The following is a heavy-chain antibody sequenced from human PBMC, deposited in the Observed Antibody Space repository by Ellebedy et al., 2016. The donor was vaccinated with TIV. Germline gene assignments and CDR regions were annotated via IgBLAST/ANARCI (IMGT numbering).Heavy chain of an antibody. D-gene: IGHD6-13*01. Sequence: GESLKISCAASGFTFSSYGMHWVRQAPGKGLEWVAVIWYDGSNKYYADSVKGRFTISRDNSKNTLYLQINSLRAEDTAVYYCAREEQLVPGLGYGMDVWGQGTTVTVSS. CDR3: AREEQLVPGLGYGMDV. J-gene: IGHJ6*02. CDR2: IWYDGSNK. CDR1: GFTFSSYG. V-gene: IGHV3-33*08.